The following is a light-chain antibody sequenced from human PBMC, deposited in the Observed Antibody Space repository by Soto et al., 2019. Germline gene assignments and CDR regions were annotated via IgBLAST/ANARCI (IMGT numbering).Light chain of an antibody. CDR1: QGIGDD. Sequence: DFQMTQSPSSLSASVGDRVTITCRASQGIGDDLGWYQQRPGEAPKRRIYGASILPSGVPSRFSGSGSGTEFTLTISGLQPEDFATYFCLEHNTYPFTFGGGTKVEIK. CDR2: GAS. V-gene: IGKV1-17*01. CDR3: LEHNTYPFT. J-gene: IGKJ4*01.